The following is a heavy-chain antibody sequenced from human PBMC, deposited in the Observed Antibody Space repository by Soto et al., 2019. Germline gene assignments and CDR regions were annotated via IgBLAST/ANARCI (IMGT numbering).Heavy chain of an antibody. V-gene: IGHV3-11*06. Sequence: GGSLRLSCAASGFTFSDYYMSWIRQAPGKGLEWISYISSASTFTKNADSVNGRFTSSRDNAKNSLHLQMNSLRAEDTAVYYCAGVPEAGRPLFDYWGQGALVTVSS. D-gene: IGHD6-6*01. CDR2: ISSASTFT. CDR1: GFTFSDYY. J-gene: IGHJ4*02. CDR3: AGVPEAGRPLFDY.